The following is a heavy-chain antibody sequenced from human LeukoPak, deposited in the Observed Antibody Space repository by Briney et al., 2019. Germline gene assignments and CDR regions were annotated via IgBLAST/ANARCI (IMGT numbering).Heavy chain of an antibody. D-gene: IGHD3-22*01. V-gene: IGHV3-23*01. CDR1: GFTFSSYA. Sequence: GGSLRLSCAASGFTFSSYAMSWVRQAPGKGLEWVSAISGSGGSTYYADSVKGRFTISRDNSKNTLYLQMNSLRAEDTAVYYCAKDRGTVYYYDSSGLDYWGQGTLVTVSS. CDR3: AKDRGTVYYYDSSGLDY. CDR2: ISGSGGST. J-gene: IGHJ4*02.